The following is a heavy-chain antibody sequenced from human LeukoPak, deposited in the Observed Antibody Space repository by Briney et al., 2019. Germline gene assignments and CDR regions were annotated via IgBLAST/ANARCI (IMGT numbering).Heavy chain of an antibody. CDR2: LNPDGGGT. CDR1: GYTFSASY. Sequence: ASVKVSCKASGYTFSASYIHWVRQAPGQGLEWMTWLNPDGGGTTYAQNFEGSVTVTRDTSISTVYMDLNSLKSDDTAVYYCARGLLRELKGFDPWGQGTLVTVSS. D-gene: IGHD1-7*01. V-gene: IGHV1-2*02. CDR3: ARGLLRELKGFDP. J-gene: IGHJ5*02.